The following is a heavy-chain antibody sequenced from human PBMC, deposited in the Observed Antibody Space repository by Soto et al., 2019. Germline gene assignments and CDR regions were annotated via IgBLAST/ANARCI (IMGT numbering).Heavy chain of an antibody. D-gene: IGHD2-2*01. Sequence: SETLSLTCAVYGGSFSGYYWSWIRQPPGKGLEWIGEINHSGSTNYNPSLKSRVTISVDTSKNQFALKLSSVTAADTALYSCARGLNDIVVVPAATNWFDPWGQGTLVTVSS. CDR1: GGSFSGYY. CDR3: ARGLNDIVVVPAATNWFDP. V-gene: IGHV4-34*01. J-gene: IGHJ5*02. CDR2: INHSGST.